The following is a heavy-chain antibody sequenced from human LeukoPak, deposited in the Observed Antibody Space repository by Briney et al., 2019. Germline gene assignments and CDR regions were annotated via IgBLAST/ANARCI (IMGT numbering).Heavy chain of an antibody. D-gene: IGHD3-10*02. V-gene: IGHV3-53*01. J-gene: IGHJ4*02. Sequence: GGSLRLSCAASGFTDSGNYMSWVPQAPGKGLEWVSVIYSGGSTYYADSVKGRFTISRDNPKNTLYLQMNSLRAEDTAVYYCARGGENGYNYVYSDCWGQGTLVTVSS. CDR1: GFTDSGNY. CDR2: IYSGGST. CDR3: ARGGENGYNYVYSDC.